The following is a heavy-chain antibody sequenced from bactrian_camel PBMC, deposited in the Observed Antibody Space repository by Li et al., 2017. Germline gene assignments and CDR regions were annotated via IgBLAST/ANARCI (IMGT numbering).Heavy chain of an antibody. CDR2: FYPGDDSK. CDR3: AAEIWSRCSVEASRANY. D-gene: IGHD3*01. CDR1: GFTFGRYC. J-gene: IGHJ4*01. V-gene: IGHV3S31*01. Sequence: EVQLVESGGGSVQAGGSLTLSCAASGFTFGRYCMGWFRQGPGKEREGVATFYPGDDSKDYIDSVKGRFTISTDTHRKTLFLQMNDLKPEDTGVYICAAEIWSRCSVEASRANYWGQGTQVTVS.